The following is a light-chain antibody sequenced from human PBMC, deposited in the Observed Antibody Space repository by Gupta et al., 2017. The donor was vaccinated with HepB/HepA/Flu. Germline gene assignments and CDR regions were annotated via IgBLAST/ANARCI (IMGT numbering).Light chain of an antibody. CDR3: QQYYSTPQT. CDR1: QSVLYSSNNKNF. V-gene: IGKV4-1*01. J-gene: IGKJ2*01. Sequence: DIVMTQSTESLAASRGERATIHCKSSQSVLYSSNNKNFLAWYQQKPGQPPKLLIYWASTRESGVPDRFSGSGSGTDFTLTISSLQAEDVAVYYCQQYYSTPQTFGQGTKLEIK. CDR2: WAS.